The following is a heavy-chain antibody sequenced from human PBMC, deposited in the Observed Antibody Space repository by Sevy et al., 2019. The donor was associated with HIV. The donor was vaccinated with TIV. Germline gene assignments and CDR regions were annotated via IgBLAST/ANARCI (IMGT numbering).Heavy chain of an antibody. CDR2: ISGSGGST. Sequence: GGSLRLSCAASGFIFSSYAMSWVRQAPGKGLEWVSAISGSGGSTYYADSVKGRFTISRDNSKNTLYLQMNSLRAEDTAVYYCAKSYYYGSGSYSLGAFDIWGQGTMVTVSS. V-gene: IGHV3-23*01. D-gene: IGHD3-10*01. J-gene: IGHJ3*02. CDR1: GFIFSSYA. CDR3: AKSYYYGSGSYSLGAFDI.